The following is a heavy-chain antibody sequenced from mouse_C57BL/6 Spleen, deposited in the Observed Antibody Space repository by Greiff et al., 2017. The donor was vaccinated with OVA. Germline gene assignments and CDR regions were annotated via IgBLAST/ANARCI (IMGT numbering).Heavy chain of an antibody. CDR3: ARSPRRYFDV. V-gene: IGHV1-55*01. Sequence: QVQLQQPGAELVKPGASVKLSCTASGYTFTSYWITWVQQTPGQGLEWIGDIYPGSGSTNYNEKFKSKATLTVDTSSSTAYMQLSSLTSKDSAVCYCARSPRRYFDVWGTGTTVTVSS. CDR2: IYPGSGST. J-gene: IGHJ1*03. CDR1: GYTFTSYW.